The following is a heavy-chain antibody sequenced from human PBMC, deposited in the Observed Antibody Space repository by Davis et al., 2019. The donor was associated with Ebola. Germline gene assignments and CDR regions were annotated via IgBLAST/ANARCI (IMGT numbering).Heavy chain of an antibody. CDR3: ARKNEFLRGDPFDY. D-gene: IGHD3-10*01. V-gene: IGHV4-34*01. CDR2: INHSGST. J-gene: IGHJ4*02. CDR1: GGSFSGYY. Sequence: MPSETLSLTCAVYGGSFSGYYWHWVRQPPGKGLEWIGEINHSGSTNYNPSLKSRVTISVDTSKNQFSLRLSSVTAADTAVYYCARKNEFLRGDPFDYWGQGTLVTVSS.